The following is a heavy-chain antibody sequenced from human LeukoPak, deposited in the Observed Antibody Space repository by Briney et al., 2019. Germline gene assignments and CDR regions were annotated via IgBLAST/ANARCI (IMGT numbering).Heavy chain of an antibody. J-gene: IGHJ4*02. Sequence: EASVKVSCKASGGTFSSYAISWVRQAPGQGLEWMGGIIPIFGTANYAQKFQGRVAITADESTSTAYMELSSLRSEDTAVYYCSRDPRHNDYWGQGTLVTVSS. CDR1: GGTFSSYA. CDR2: IIPIFGTA. CDR3: SRDPRHNDY. V-gene: IGHV1-69*13.